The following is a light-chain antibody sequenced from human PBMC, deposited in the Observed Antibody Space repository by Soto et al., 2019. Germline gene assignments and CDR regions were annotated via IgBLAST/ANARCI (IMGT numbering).Light chain of an antibody. V-gene: IGKV2-40*01. CDR3: IQRIEFPLT. Sequence: DIVMTQTPLSLTVTPGEPASISCRSSQSLLDSDDGNTYLDWYLQKTGQSPQLLIYTVSYRASGVPDRFSGSGSVTDFTLKISRVEAEDVGVYYCIQRIEFPLTFGGGTKVEIK. J-gene: IGKJ4*01. CDR2: TVS. CDR1: QSLLDSDDGNTY.